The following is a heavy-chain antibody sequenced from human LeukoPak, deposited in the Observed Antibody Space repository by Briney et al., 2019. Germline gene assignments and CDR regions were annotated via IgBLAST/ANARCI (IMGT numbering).Heavy chain of an antibody. D-gene: IGHD1-26*01. J-gene: IGHJ6*02. CDR2: IKSNSDGGTT. V-gene: IGHV3-15*07. CDR1: GFIFSNAW. Sequence: GGSLRLSCAASGFIFSNAWMNWVRQAPGKGLEWVGRIKSNSDGGTTDYAAPVKGRFTISRDDSKDTLYLQMNSLKTEDTAVYYCVVATSGSTPRVYYYSYYAMDVWSQGTTVAVSS. CDR3: VVATSGSTPRVYYYSYYAMDV.